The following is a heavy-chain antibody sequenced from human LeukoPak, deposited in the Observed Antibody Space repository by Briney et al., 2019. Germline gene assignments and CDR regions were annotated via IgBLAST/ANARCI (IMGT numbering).Heavy chain of an antibody. CDR2: INYDGHT. Sequence: SETLSLTCAVHGGSLSGNYWNWIRQTPGKGPEWLGDINYDGHTNYNPSLESRLTISVDSSKNQFALTLRSVTAADAAVYYCAVLMRHYGIDVWGQGTTVTVSS. CDR1: GGSLSGNY. D-gene: IGHD3-9*01. J-gene: IGHJ6*02. V-gene: IGHV4-34*01. CDR3: AVLMRHYGIDV.